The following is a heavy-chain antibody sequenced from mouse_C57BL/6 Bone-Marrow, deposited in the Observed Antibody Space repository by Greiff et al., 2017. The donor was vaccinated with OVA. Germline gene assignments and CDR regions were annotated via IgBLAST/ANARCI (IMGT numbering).Heavy chain of an antibody. CDR1: GFTFSSYA. D-gene: IGHD1-1*01. J-gene: IGHJ3*01. V-gene: IGHV5-4*01. CDR3: AREGITTVRAWFAY. CDR2: ISDGGSYT. Sequence: VESGGGLVKPGGSLKLSCAASGFTFSSYAMSWVRQTPEKRLEWVATISDGGSYTYYPDNVKGRFTISRDNAKNNLYLQMSHLKSEDTAMYYCAREGITTVRAWFAYWGQGTLVTVSA.